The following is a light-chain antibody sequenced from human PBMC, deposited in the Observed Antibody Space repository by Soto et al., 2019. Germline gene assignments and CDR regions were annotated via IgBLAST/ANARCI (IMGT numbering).Light chain of an antibody. CDR3: CSYTTNSTLI. V-gene: IGLV2-14*01. CDR1: SSDVGGYNY. CDR2: EVS. J-gene: IGLJ2*01. Sequence: QSVLTQPASVSGSPGQSITISCTGTSSDVGGYNYVSWYQQHPGKAPKLIISEVSNRPSGVSNRFSDSKSGNTASLTISGLQAEDEANYYCCSYTTNSTLIFGGGTQLTVL.